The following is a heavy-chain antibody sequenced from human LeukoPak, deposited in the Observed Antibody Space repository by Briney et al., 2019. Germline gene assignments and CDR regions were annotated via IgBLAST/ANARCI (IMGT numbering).Heavy chain of an antibody. V-gene: IGHV1-8*01. Sequence: ASVKVSCKASGYTFTSYDINWVRQATGQGLEWMGWMNPNSGNTGYAQKFQGRVTMTRDTSISTAYMELSRLRSDDTAVYYCARSWNSPRMNYYYYYMDVWGKGTTVTVSS. J-gene: IGHJ6*03. CDR3: ARSWNSPRMNYYYYYMDV. CDR2: MNPNSGNT. D-gene: IGHD1-7*01. CDR1: GYTFTSYD.